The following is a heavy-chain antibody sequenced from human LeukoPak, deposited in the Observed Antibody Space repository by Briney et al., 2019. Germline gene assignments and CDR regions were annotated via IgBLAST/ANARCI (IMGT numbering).Heavy chain of an antibody. V-gene: IGHV3-7*01. J-gene: IGHJ4*02. D-gene: IGHD6-6*01. CDR1: GFTFSNYW. CDR2: IKQDGSEK. Sequence: PGRSLRLSCAASGFTFSNYWMSWVRQAPGKGLEWVANIKQDGSEKYYVDSVKGRFTISRDNAKNSLYLQMNSLRAEDTAVYYCARDSYSSSSDYWGQGTLVTVSS. CDR3: ARDSYSSSSDY.